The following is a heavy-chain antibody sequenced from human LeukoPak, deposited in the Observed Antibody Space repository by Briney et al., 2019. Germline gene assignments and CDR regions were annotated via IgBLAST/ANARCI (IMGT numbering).Heavy chain of an antibody. Sequence: GGPLRLSCAASGFTFSSYWMSWVRQAPGKGLEWVANIKQDGSEKYYVDSVKGRFTISRDNAKNSLYLQMNSLRAEDTAVYYCARDPLAARPIPDMDVWAKGTTVTVSS. V-gene: IGHV3-7*01. J-gene: IGHJ6*03. CDR3: ARDPLAARPIPDMDV. D-gene: IGHD6-6*01. CDR2: IKQDGSEK. CDR1: GFTFSSYW.